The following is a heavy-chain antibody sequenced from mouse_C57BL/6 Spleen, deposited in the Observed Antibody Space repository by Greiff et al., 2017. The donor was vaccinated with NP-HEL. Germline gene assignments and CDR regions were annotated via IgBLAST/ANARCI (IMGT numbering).Heavy chain of an antibody. V-gene: IGHV5-17*01. CDR1: GFTFSDYG. D-gene: IGHD2-2*01. J-gene: IGHJ4*01. Sequence: EVKLMESGGGLVKPGGSLKLSCAASGFTFSDYGMHWVRQAPEKGLEWVAYISSGSSTIYYADTVKGRFTISRDNAKNTLFLQMTSLRSEYTAMYYCARRGYDDYAMDYWGQGTSVTVSS. CDR3: ARRGYDDYAMDY. CDR2: ISSGSSTI.